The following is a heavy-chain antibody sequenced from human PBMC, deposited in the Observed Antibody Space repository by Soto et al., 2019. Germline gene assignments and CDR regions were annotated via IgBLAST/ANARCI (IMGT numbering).Heavy chain of an antibody. CDR3: ARGPYGHYSFDY. J-gene: IGHJ4*02. V-gene: IGHV4-31*03. D-gene: IGHD4-17*01. Sequence: TPSLTCTFSCCSIHSGGYYWGWIRQHPGKGLEWIGYIYYSGSTYYNPSLKSRVTISVDTSKNQFSLKLSSVTAADTAVYYCARGPYGHYSFDYWGQGTLVTVSS. CDR1: CCSIHSGGYY. CDR2: IYYSGST.